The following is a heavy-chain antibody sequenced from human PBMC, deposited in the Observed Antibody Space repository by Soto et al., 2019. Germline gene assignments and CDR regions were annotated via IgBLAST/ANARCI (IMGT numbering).Heavy chain of an antibody. V-gene: IGHV3-23*01. D-gene: IGHD6-19*01. Sequence: EVQLLESGGGLVQPGGSLRLSCAASGLTFSSYAMSWVRQAPGKGLEWVSVISASGSRTFYADSVKGRFTISRDNSKNPLFLQMNSLRAEDTAVHYCAKKIVVAVAGPRAFDIWGQGTMVTVSS. CDR3: AKKIVVAVAGPRAFDI. J-gene: IGHJ3*02. CDR1: GLTFSSYA. CDR2: ISASGSRT.